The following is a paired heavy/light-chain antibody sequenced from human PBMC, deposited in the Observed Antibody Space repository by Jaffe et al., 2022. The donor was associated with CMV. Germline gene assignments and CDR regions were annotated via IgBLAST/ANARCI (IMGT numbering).Heavy chain of an antibody. CDR2: IKQDGSEK. D-gene: IGHD6-6*01. Sequence: EVQLVESGGGLVQPGGSLRLSCAASGFTFSSYWMSWVRQAPGKGLEWVANIKQDGSEKYYVDSVKGRFTISRDNAKNSLYLQMNSLRAEDTAVYYCAKTAGKYSSSSKRPHWYFDLWGRGTLVTVSS. CDR3: AKTAGKYSSSSKRPHWYFDL. J-gene: IGHJ2*01. V-gene: IGHV3-7*01. CDR1: GFTFSSYW.
Light chain of an antibody. CDR2: WAS. V-gene: IGKV4-1*01. Sequence: DIVMTQSPDSLAVSLGERATINCKSSQSVLYSSNNKNYLAWYQQKPGQPPKLLIYWASTRESGVPDRFSGSGSGTDFTLTISSLQAEDVAVYYCQQYYSTAYTFGQGTKLEIK. CDR1: QSVLYSSNNKNY. CDR3: QQYYSTAYT. J-gene: IGKJ2*01.